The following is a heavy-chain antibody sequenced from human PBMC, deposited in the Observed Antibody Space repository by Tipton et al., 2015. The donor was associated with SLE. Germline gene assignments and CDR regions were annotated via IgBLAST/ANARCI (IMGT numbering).Heavy chain of an antibody. J-gene: IGHJ3*02. CDR2: IYYSGST. Sequence: LSLTCTVYGGSISSHYWSWIRQPPGKGLEWIGYIYYSGSTNYNPSLKSRVTISVDTSKNQFSLKLSSVTAADTAVYYCARDGTLVEMATIPAFDIWGQGTMVTVSS. V-gene: IGHV4-59*11. CDR3: ARDGTLVEMATIPAFDI. CDR1: GGSISSHY. D-gene: IGHD5-24*01.